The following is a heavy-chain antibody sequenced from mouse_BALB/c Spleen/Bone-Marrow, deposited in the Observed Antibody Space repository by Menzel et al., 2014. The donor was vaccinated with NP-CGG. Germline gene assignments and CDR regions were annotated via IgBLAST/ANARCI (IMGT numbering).Heavy chain of an antibody. V-gene: IGHV7-3*02. Sequence: EVQAVESGGGLVQPGGSLILSCATSGFTFTDYYMNWVRQPPGKALEWLGFIENKANGYTTEYSASVKGRFTISRDNSQSILYLQMNTLRAEDSATYYCARDRGGLLFDYWGQGTTLTVSS. J-gene: IGHJ2*01. CDR3: ARDRGGLLFDY. CDR1: GFTFTDYY. CDR2: IENKANGYTT. D-gene: IGHD2-3*01.